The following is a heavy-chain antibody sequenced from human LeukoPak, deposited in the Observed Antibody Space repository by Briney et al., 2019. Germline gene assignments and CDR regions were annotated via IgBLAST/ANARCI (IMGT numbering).Heavy chain of an antibody. Sequence: SETLSLTCTVYGGSFSGYYWSWIRQPPGKGLEWIGEINHSGSTNYNPSLKSRVTISVDTSKNQFSLKLRSVTAADTAVYYCARLHLVSTGWHPMADSWGQGTLVTVSS. J-gene: IGHJ4*02. CDR3: ARLHLVSTGWHPMADS. CDR2: INHSGST. D-gene: IGHD6-19*01. V-gene: IGHV4-34*01. CDR1: GGSFSGYY.